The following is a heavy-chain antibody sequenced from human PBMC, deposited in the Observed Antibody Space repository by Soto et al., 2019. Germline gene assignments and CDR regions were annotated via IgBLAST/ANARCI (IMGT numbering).Heavy chain of an antibody. J-gene: IGHJ4*02. Sequence: PSETLSLTCTVSGGSISSSNWWSWVRQPPGKGLEWIGEIYHIGNTNYNPSLKSRVTISVDTSKNQFSLKLSSVTAADTAVYYCARLVAFNHKPDGAFVDYWGQGTLVTVSS. CDR1: GGSISSSNW. CDR3: ARLVAFNHKPDGAFVDY. D-gene: IGHD2-15*01. V-gene: IGHV4-4*02. CDR2: IYHIGNT.